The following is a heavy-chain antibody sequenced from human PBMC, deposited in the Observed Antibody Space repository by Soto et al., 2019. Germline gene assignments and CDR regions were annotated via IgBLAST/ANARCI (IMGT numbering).Heavy chain of an antibody. CDR2: IIPTFGTA. V-gene: IGHV1-69*13. CDR1: GGTFSSYA. Sequence: ASVKVSCKASGGTFSSYAISWVRQAPGQGLEWMGGIIPTFGTANYAQKFQGRVTITADESTSTAYMELSSLRSEDTAVYYCARGVPLSTVVVYYGMDVWGQGTTVTVSS. J-gene: IGHJ6*02. CDR3: ARGVPLSTVVVYYGMDV. D-gene: IGHD2-15*01.